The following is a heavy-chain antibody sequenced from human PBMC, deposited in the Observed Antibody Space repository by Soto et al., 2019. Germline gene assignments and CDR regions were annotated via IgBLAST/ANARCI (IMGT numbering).Heavy chain of an antibody. CDR2: ISIDGTRT. CDR3: VRNLGSSDLAP. CDR1: GFSLYSYV. V-gene: IGHV3-30*01. J-gene: IGHJ5*02. D-gene: IGHD6-13*01. Sequence: QAQLVASGGGVVQPGGSLSLSCVAAGFSLYSYVIHWVRQTPGKGLQWVAVISIDGTRTYYPDSVKGLLTVSRDNSKNTPYLPMSGLTIESTAIYYCVRNLGSSDLAPWGQGTLVTVSS.